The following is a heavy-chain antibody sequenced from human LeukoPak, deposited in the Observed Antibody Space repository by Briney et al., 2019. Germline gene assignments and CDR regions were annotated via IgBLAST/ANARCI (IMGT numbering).Heavy chain of an antibody. CDR2: ISGSGGST. CDR3: AKDPAGDYYFDY. V-gene: IGHV3-23*01. D-gene: IGHD1-26*01. CDR1: GFTFSSYA. J-gene: IGHJ4*02. Sequence: PGGSLRLSCAASGFTFSSYAMSWVRQAPGKGLEWVSAISGSGGSTYYADSVKGRFTISRDNSKNTPYLQMNSLRAEDTAVYYCAKDPAGDYYFDYWGQGILVTVSS.